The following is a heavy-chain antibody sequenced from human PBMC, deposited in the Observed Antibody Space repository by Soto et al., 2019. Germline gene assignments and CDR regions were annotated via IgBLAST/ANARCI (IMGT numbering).Heavy chain of an antibody. V-gene: IGHV4-59*08. CDR1: GGSISSYY. J-gene: IGHJ4*02. CDR3: ARGNNPVDY. Sequence: SETLSLTCTVSGGSISSYYWSWIRQPPGKGLEWIGYIYYSGSTYYNPSLKSRVTISVDTSKNQFSLKLSSVTAADTAVYYCARGNNPVDYWGQGTLVTVSS. D-gene: IGHD1-20*01. CDR2: IYYSGST.